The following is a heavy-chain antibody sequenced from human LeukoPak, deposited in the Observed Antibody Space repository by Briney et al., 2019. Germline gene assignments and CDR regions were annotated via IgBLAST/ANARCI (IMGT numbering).Heavy chain of an antibody. CDR3: AKDTDGAAAGTTWGH. D-gene: IGHD6-13*01. CDR1: GFTFNSYW. Sequence: PGGSLRLSCADSGFTFNSYWMHWVRQAPGKGLAWVSHITTDGSGTSYADSVKGRFTISRDNAKNSLYLQMNSLRAEDTALYYCAKDTDGAAAGTTWGHWGQGTLVTVSS. V-gene: IGHV3-74*01. J-gene: IGHJ4*02. CDR2: ITTDGSGT.